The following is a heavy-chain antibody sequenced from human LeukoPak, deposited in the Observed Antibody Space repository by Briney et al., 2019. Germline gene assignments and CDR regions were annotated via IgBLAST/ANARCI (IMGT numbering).Heavy chain of an antibody. CDR1: GGSFSGYY. V-gene: IGHV4-34*01. J-gene: IGHJ6*03. Sequence: SETLSLTCAVYGGSFSGYYWSWIRQPPGKGLEWIGEINHSGSTNYNPSLKSRVTISVDTSKNQFSLKLSSVTAADTAVYYCARGAPMVRGLYYYYYYMDVWGKGTTVTVSS. CDR3: ARGAPMVRGLYYYYYYMDV. D-gene: IGHD3-10*01. CDR2: INHSGST.